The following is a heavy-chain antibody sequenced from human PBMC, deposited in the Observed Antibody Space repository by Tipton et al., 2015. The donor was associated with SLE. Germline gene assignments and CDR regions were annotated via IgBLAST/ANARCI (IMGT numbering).Heavy chain of an antibody. J-gene: IGHJ5*02. CDR3: ARESIAAAGRRFDP. V-gene: IGHV4-34*01. D-gene: IGHD6-13*01. CDR1: GGSFSGYY. Sequence: TLSLTCAVYGGSFSGYYWSWIRQPPGKGLEWIGEINHSGSTNYNPSLKSRVTISVDTSKNQFSLKLSSVTAADTAVYYCARESIAAAGRRFDPWGQGTLVTVSS. CDR2: INHSGST.